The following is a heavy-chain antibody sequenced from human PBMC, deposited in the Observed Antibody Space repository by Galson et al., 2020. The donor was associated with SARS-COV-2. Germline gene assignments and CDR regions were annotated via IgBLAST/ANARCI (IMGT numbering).Heavy chain of an antibody. J-gene: IGHJ5*02. CDR1: GGSISSRSYY. V-gene: IGHV4-39*01. CDR3: ARPDLTLGIDP. CDR2: IYYSGST. Sequence: SETLSLTCTVSGGSISSRSYYLVWIRQPPGKGLEWIGSIYYSGSTYYNPSLKSRVTISVDTSKNQFSLKLSSVTAADTAVYYCARPDLTLGIDPWGQGTLVTVSS. D-gene: IGHD7-27*01.